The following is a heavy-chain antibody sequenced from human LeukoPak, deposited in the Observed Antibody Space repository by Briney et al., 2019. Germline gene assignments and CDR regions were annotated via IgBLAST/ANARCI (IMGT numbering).Heavy chain of an antibody. V-gene: IGHV3-74*01. D-gene: IGHD4-17*01. CDR1: GFTFSSYV. Sequence: PGRSLRLSCAASGFTFSSYVMHWVRQAPGKGLVWVARIKGDGSSTIYADSVKGRFTISRDNSKNTLYLQTSSLRVEDTAVYYCARASTTVPNLLDHWGRGTLVTVSS. CDR2: IKGDGSST. J-gene: IGHJ4*02. CDR3: ARASTTVPNLLDH.